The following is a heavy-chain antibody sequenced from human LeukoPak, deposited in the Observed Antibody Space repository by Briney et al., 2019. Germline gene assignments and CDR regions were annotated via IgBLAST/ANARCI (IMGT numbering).Heavy chain of an antibody. CDR2: INPNSGGT. CDR3: AISAMYGDYAFFYFDY. V-gene: IGHV1-2*02. J-gene: IGHJ4*02. CDR1: GYIFTGYY. Sequence: ASVKVSCKASGYIFTGYYMHWVRQAPGQGLEWIGWINPNSGGTNYAQKFQGRVTMTRDTSISTAYMELSRLISDDTAVYYCAISAMYGDYAFFYFDYWGQGTLVTVSS. D-gene: IGHD4-17*01.